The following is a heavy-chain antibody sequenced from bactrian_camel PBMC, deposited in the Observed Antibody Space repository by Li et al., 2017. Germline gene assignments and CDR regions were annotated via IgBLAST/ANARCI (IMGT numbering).Heavy chain of an antibody. CDR2: ITSTGST. CDR1: GFTLHDAD. CDR3: AALTGWAICTTQTMSRQFKYID. D-gene: IGHD3*01. Sequence: QLVESGGGSVQAGGSLRLTCAASGFTLHDADMGWYRQAPGDECELVAHITSTGSTYYIDSVKGRFAISSDKVNMKNELYLQMDSLNPNDTAMFYCAALTGWAICTTQTMSRQFKYIDWGQGTQVTVS. J-gene: IGHJ4*01. V-gene: IGHV3S55*01.